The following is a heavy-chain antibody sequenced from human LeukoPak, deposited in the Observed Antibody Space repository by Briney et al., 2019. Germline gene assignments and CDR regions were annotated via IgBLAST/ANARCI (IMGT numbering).Heavy chain of an antibody. CDR1: GFTFSSYA. CDR2: ISGSGPYT. CDR3: AKHGYCSGISCFFDF. J-gene: IGHJ4*02. V-gene: IGHV3-23*01. Sequence: PRGSLRLSCAASGFTFSSYAMSWVRQAPWKGLEWVSGISGSGPYTFYTDSVKGRFTISRDSSKNTLYLQMNSLRAEDTALYYCAKHGYCSGISCFFDFWGQGTLVTVSS. D-gene: IGHD2-2*03.